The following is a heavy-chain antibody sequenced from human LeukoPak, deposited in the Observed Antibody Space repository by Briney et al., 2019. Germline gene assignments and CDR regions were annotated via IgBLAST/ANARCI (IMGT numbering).Heavy chain of an antibody. CDR1: GFTFSSYA. Sequence: GGSLRLSCAASGFTFSSYAMSWVRQAPGKGMEWVSAISGGSGTTYFADSVRGRFTISRDNSKNTLYLQMNSLRAEDTAVYYCAKKGNYFDYWGQGTLVTVSS. V-gene: IGHV3-23*01. J-gene: IGHJ4*02. CDR3: AKKGNYFDY. CDR2: ISGGSGTT. D-gene: IGHD3-10*01.